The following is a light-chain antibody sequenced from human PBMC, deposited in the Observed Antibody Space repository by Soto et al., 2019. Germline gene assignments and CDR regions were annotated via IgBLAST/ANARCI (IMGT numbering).Light chain of an antibody. CDR2: DAS. V-gene: IGKV3-11*01. CDR3: QQRSNWPPWT. Sequence: EIVMTQSPATLSLSPGERATLSCRASQRVSTYLAWYQQKPGQAPRLLIYDASTRATGIPARFSGSGAGTDFTITISSLEPEDFAVNYCQQRSNWPPWTVGQGTKVEIK. J-gene: IGKJ1*01. CDR1: QRVSTY.